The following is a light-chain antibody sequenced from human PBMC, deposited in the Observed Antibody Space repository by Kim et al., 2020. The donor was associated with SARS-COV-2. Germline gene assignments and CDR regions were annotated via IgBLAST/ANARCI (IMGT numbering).Light chain of an antibody. Sequence: DVVMTQSPLSLPVTLGQPASISCRSSQSLVYSDGNTYLNWFQQRPGQSPRRLIYKVSNRDSGVPDRFSGSGSGTDFILKISRVEAEDVGVYYCMRGTHWPRTFGQGTKLEI. V-gene: IGKV2-30*01. CDR3: MRGTHWPRT. CDR1: QSLVYSDGNTY. J-gene: IGKJ2*01. CDR2: KVS.